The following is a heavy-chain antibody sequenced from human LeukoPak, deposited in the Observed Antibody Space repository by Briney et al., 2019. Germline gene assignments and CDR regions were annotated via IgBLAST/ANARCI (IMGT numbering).Heavy chain of an antibody. J-gene: IGHJ6*02. Sequence: SETLSLTCTVSGGSISSSSYYWGWIRQPPGMGLEWIGSIYYSGSTYYNPSLKSRVTISVDTSKNQFSLKLSSVTAADTAVYYCARERVYCSGGSCYSGMDVWGQGTTVTVSS. CDR1: GGSISSSSYY. CDR3: ARERVYCSGGSCYSGMDV. V-gene: IGHV4-39*02. D-gene: IGHD2-15*01. CDR2: IYYSGST.